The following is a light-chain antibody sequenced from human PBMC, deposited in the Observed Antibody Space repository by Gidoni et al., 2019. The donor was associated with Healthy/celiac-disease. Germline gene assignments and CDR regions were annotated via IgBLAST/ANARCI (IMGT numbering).Light chain of an antibody. CDR2: GAS. CDR1: QSVRSSD. J-gene: IGKJ4*01. Sequence: EIVLTQSPGTLSLSPGERATLSSRASQSVRSSDLAWYQQKPGQAPRLLIYGASSRATGIPDRFSGSGSGTDFTLNISRLEPEDFAVYYCQQYGSSPETFGGGTKVEIK. CDR3: QQYGSSPET. V-gene: IGKV3-20*01.